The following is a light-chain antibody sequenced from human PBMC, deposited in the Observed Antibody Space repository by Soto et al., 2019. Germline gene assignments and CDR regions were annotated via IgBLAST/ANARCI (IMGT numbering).Light chain of an antibody. V-gene: IGLV1-44*01. CDR1: SSNIGSTN. Sequence: QSVLTQPASASGTPEQRVTISLSGSSSNIGSTNVNWNQQLPGTAPKLVMYSNNPRPSGVPDRFSGSKSGTSASLAISGLQSEDEDDDYGAGWDESLNGSVVFGGGTALTVL. CDR3: AGWDESLNGSVV. CDR2: SNN. J-gene: IGLJ2*01.